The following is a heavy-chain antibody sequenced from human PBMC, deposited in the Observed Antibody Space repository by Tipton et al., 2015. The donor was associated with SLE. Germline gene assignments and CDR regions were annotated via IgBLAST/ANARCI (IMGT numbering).Heavy chain of an antibody. CDR1: GYTFTIYG. V-gene: IGHV1-18*01. CDR3: AREFHGGEFDH. J-gene: IGHJ5*02. D-gene: IGHD2-21*01. Sequence: QVQLVQSGAEVKKPGASVKVSCKASGYTFTIYGISWVRQAPGQGLEWLGTINPIDGGTNYARKFRGRVTMTSDASTNTVYVELSWLTSDDTAVYYCAREFHGGEFDHWGQGTLVTVSS. CDR2: INPIDGGT.